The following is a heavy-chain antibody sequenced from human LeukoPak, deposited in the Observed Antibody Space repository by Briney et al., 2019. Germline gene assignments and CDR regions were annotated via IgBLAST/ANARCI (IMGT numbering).Heavy chain of an antibody. CDR3: AREGWGYYFDF. V-gene: IGHV4-59*01. CDR1: GGSISSYY. Sequence: PSETLSLTCTVAGGSISSYYWSWIRQPPGKGLEWIGYIYYTGTTNYNPSLKSRLTISVDTSKNQFSLNLSSVTSADTAAYYCAREGWGYYFDFWGQGTLVTVSS. D-gene: IGHD7-27*01. CDR2: IYYTGTT. J-gene: IGHJ4*02.